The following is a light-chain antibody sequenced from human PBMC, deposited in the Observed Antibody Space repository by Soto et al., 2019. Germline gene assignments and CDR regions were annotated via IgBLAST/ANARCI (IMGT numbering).Light chain of an antibody. Sequence: EIVLTQYPATLSLSPGERDTLSCRASQSVSSYLAWYQQKPGQAPRLLIYDASNRATGIPARFSGSGSVTDFTLNISSLEPEDFAVYYCQLRNSCPPLFTFGGGTKVEIK. CDR1: QSVSSY. V-gene: IGKV3-11*01. CDR3: QLRNSCPPLFT. CDR2: DAS. J-gene: IGKJ4*02.